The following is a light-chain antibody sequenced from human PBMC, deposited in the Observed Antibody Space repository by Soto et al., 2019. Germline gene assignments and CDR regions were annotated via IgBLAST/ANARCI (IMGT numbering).Light chain of an antibody. CDR2: DAS. J-gene: IGKJ1*01. V-gene: IGKV1-5*02. CDR3: QQYNSYS. Sequence: DIQMTQAPSTLSASFGDRVTIICRASQSISNWLAWYQHKPGRAPKLLIYDASNLQSGVPSRFSGSGSGTEFTLTISSLQPDDFATYYCQQYNSYSFGQGTKVDI. CDR1: QSISNW.